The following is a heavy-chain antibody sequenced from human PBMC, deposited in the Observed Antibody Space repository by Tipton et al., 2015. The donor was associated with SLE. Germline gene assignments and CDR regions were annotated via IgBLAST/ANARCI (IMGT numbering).Heavy chain of an antibody. J-gene: IGHJ6*03. CDR1: GGSISSYY. V-gene: IGHV4-59*08. Sequence: TLSLTCTVSGGSISSYYWSWIRQPPGKGLEWIGYIYYSGSTKYNPSLKSRVTISVDTSKNQFSLKLSSVTAADTAVYYGARLDYYYYYMDVWGKGTTVTVSS. CDR2: IYYSGST. CDR3: ARLDYYYYYMDV.